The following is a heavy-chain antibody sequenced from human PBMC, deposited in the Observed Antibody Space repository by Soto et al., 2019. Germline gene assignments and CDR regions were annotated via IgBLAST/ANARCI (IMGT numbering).Heavy chain of an antibody. D-gene: IGHD2-2*01. CDR1: GDTCNSYD. CDR2: MNSNSGNT. V-gene: IGHV1-8*01. Sequence: ASVKVSCRASGDTCNSYDINRGRQATGQGIEWMGGMNSNSGNTGYARKCKGRVTRTRNTSIRTAYMELSSLRSEDTAVYYCARSALVVVPAAIGYYCMDGWGQGPTVTVS. CDR3: ARSALVVVPAAIGYYCMDG. J-gene: IGHJ6*02.